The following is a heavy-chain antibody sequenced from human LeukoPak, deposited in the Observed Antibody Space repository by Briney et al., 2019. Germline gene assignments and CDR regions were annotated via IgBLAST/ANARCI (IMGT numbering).Heavy chain of an antibody. CDR1: GFTFSSYW. J-gene: IGHJ4*02. V-gene: IGHV3-48*01. CDR3: ARDRDYSFDF. Sequence: GGSLRLSCAASGFTFSSYWMSWVRQAPGKGLEWLSYFNSASGTISYADSVKGRFTISRDNAKNSLYLQMNSLRAEDTAVYYCARDRDYSFDFWGQGTLVTVSS. CDR2: FNSASGTI.